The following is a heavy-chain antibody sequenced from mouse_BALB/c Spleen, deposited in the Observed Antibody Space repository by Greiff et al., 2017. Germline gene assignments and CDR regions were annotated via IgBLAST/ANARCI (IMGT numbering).Heavy chain of an antibody. CDR1: GFNIKDYY. CDR2: IDPANGNT. Sequence: VQLQQSGAELVRSGASVKLSCTASGFNIKDYYMHWVKQRPEQGLEWIGRIDPANGNTKYDPKFQGKATITADTSSNTAYLQLSSLTSEDTAVYYCAREGGYAMDYWGQGTSVTVSS. CDR3: AREGGYAMDY. J-gene: IGHJ4*01. V-gene: IGHV14-3*02.